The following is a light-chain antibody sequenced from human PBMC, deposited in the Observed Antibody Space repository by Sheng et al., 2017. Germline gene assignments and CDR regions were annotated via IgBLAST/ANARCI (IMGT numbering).Light chain of an antibody. J-gene: IGLJ1*01. Sequence: QPVLTQSPSASASLGASVKLTCTLSSGHSTYAIAWHQQQPEKGPRYLMKVNSNGTHSKGDGIPDRFSGSSSGAERFLTISSLQPEDEADYYCQTWGTGIRVFGIGTKVPS. CDR2: VNSNGTH. V-gene: IGLV4-69*01. CDR1: SGHSTYA. CDR3: QTWGTGIRV.